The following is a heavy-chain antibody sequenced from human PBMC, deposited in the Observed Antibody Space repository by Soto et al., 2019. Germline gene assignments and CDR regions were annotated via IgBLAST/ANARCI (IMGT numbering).Heavy chain of an antibody. CDR1: GFTFRDRV. D-gene: IGHD5-12*01. Sequence: VGSLRLSCAASGFTFRDRVMHWVRQAPGKGREWLAIIWNDGSNKFYAGSVQGRFTISRDNSKNTVYLQMNTLSAEDTAVYYCARALFPDVDIYAMDVWGQGTTVTVSS. CDR3: ARALFPDVDIYAMDV. J-gene: IGHJ6*02. CDR2: IWNDGSNK. V-gene: IGHV3-33*01.